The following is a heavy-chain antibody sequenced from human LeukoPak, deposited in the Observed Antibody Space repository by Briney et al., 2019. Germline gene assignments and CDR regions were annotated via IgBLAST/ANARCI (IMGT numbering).Heavy chain of an antibody. V-gene: IGHV1-69*04. Sequence: SVKVSCKASGGTFSSYAISWVRQAPGQGLEWMGRIIPILGIANYAQKLQGRVTITADKSTSTAYMELSSLRSEDTAVYYCARAGIAVASKNYYFDYWGQGTLVTVSS. CDR3: ARAGIAVASKNYYFDY. J-gene: IGHJ4*02. D-gene: IGHD6-19*01. CDR2: IIPILGIA. CDR1: GGTFSSYA.